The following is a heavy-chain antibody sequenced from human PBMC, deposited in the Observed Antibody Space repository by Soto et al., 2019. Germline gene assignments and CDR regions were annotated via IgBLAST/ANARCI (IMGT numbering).Heavy chain of an antibody. CDR2: ISSSSSYI. D-gene: IGHD2-2*01. CDR3: AREGPVVVVPAATQPNPFDI. J-gene: IGHJ3*02. V-gene: IGHV3-21*01. Sequence: PGGSLRLSCAASGFTFSSYSMNWVRQAPGKXLEWVSSISSSSSYIYYADSVKGRFTISRDNAKNSLYLQMNSLRAEDTAVYYCAREGPVVVVPAATQPNPFDIWGQGTMVTVSS. CDR1: GFTFSSYS.